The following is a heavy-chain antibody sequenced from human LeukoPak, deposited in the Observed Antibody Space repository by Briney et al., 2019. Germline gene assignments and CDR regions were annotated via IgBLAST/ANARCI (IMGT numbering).Heavy chain of an antibody. CDR2: INAGNGNT. D-gene: IGHD6-19*01. Sequence: ASVKVSCKASGYTFTSYAMHWVRQAPGQRLEWMGWINAGNGNTKYSQKFQGRVTITRDTSASTAYMELSSLRFEDTAVYYCARGPRIAVAGAFDIWGQGTMVTVPS. CDR1: GYTFTSYA. J-gene: IGHJ3*02. V-gene: IGHV1-3*01. CDR3: ARGPRIAVAGAFDI.